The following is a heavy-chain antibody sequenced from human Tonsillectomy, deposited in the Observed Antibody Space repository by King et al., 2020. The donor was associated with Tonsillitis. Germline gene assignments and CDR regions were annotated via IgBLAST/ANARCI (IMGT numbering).Heavy chain of an antibody. Sequence: QLVQSGAEVKKPGASVKVSCKASGYTFTDYYMHWVRQAPGQGLEGMGWINPNSGDTNYGQKFQGRVSLTRDTSISTAYMELSRLTSDDTAVFYWARDGAFDLWGQGTMVTVSS. J-gene: IGHJ3*01. CDR3: ARDGAFDL. V-gene: IGHV1-2*02. CDR1: GYTFTDYY. CDR2: INPNSGDT.